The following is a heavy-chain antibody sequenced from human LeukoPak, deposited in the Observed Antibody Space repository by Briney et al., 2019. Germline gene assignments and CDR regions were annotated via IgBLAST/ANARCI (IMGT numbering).Heavy chain of an antibody. V-gene: IGHV1-2*02. J-gene: IGHJ4*02. CDR2: INPNSGDT. CDR3: ARDLRGNSMFFDY. Sequence: ASVKVSCKASGYTFTDYYVLWVRQAPGQGLEWVGWINPNSGDTHYPQRFQGRVTLTGDTSISTAYMELSRLSPDDTAFYYCARDLRGNSMFFDYWGQGTLVTVSS. CDR1: GYTFTDYY. D-gene: IGHD4-23*01.